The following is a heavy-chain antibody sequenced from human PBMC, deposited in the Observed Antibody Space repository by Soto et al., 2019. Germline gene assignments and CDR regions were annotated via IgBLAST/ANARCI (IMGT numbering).Heavy chain of an antibody. J-gene: IGHJ4*02. D-gene: IGHD2-15*01. V-gene: IGHV3-15*01. CDR2: IKSKTDGGTT. CDR3: TTAMGGSTKLPARY. CDR1: GFTFSNAW. Sequence: WVSLRLSCSASGFTFSNAWMSWVRQAPGKGLEWVGRIKSKTDGGTTDYAAPVKGRFTISRDDSKNTLYLQMNSLKTEDTAVYYCTTAMGGSTKLPARYWGKGTLVTISS.